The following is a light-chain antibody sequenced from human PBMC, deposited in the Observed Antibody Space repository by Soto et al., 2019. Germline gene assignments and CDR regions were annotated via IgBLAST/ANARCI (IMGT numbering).Light chain of an antibody. V-gene: IGLV2-14*02. Sequence: QSALTQPASVSGSPGQSITISCTGTSSDVGSYNLVSWYQQHPGKAPKLMIYEGSKRPSGVSNRFSGSKSGNTASLTISGLQAEDEAYYYCSSYTTDNTHVFGGGTKLTVL. CDR1: SSDVGSYNL. CDR3: SSYTTDNTHV. CDR2: EGS. J-gene: IGLJ2*01.